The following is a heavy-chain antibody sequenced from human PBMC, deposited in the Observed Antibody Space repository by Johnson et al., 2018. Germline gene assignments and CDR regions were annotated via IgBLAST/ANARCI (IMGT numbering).Heavy chain of an antibody. CDR3: ASLWVGVDAEYFQH. Sequence: VQLQESGGGLVQPGGSRRLSCAASGFTFSSYWMHWVRQAPGKGLVWVSRINMDGRGTTYADSGKGRFTISRDNAKNTLFLQMNSLRVEDTAGYYCASLWVGVDAEYFQHWGQGTLVTVSS. CDR2: INMDGRGT. V-gene: IGHV3-74*03. D-gene: IGHD2-21*01. J-gene: IGHJ1*01. CDR1: GFTFSSYW.